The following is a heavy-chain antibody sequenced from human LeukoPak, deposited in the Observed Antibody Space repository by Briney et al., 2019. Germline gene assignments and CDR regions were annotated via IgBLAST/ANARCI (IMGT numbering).Heavy chain of an antibody. V-gene: IGHV1-18*01. D-gene: IGHD6-13*01. J-gene: IGHJ4*02. Sequence: ASVKVSCKASGYTFTTYGISWVRQAPGQGLEWMGWISAYRGNTIYAQKFHDRVTLTTDTSTATAYMELSRLRSDDTAVYYCARAYSSSWYYLDYWGQGTLVTVSS. CDR1: GYTFTTYG. CDR2: ISAYRGNT. CDR3: ARAYSSSWYYLDY.